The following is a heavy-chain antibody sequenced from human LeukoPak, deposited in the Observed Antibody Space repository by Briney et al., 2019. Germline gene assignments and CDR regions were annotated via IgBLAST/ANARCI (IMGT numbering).Heavy chain of an antibody. D-gene: IGHD3-3*01. CDR3: TRDSYDFWSGY. CDR1: GFTSGDYA. J-gene: IGHJ4*02. V-gene: IGHV3-49*04. Sequence: GGSLRLSCTASGFTSGDYAMSWVRQAPGKGLEWVGFIRSKAYGGTTEYAASVKGRFTISRDDSKSIAYLQMNSLKTEDTAVYYCTRDSYDFWSGYWGQGTLVTVSS. CDR2: IRSKAYGGTT.